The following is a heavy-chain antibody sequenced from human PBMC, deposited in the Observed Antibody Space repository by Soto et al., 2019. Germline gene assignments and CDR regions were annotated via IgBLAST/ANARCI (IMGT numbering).Heavy chain of an antibody. CDR3: ARGGSYYDFWSGYAGYYMDV. CDR2: VYHSGST. Sequence: SETLSLTCTVSGGSISSSIYYWGWIRQPPGKGLQWVGSVYHSGSTNYNPSLKSRVTISVDTSKNQFSLKLSSVTAADTAVYYCARGGSYYDFWSGYAGYYMDVWGKGTTVTVSS. V-gene: IGHV4-39*07. D-gene: IGHD3-3*01. CDR1: GGSISSSIYY. J-gene: IGHJ6*03.